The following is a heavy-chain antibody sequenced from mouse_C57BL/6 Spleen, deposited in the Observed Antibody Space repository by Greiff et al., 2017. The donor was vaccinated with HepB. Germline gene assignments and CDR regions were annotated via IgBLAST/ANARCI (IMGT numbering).Heavy chain of an antibody. V-gene: IGHV5-17*01. Sequence: EVKLEESGGGLVKPGGSLKLSCAASGFTFSDYGMHWVRQAPEKGLEWVAYISSGSSTIYYADTVKGRFTISRDNAKNTLFLQMTSLRSEDTAMYYCARCYYGYAMDYWGQGTSVTVSS. J-gene: IGHJ4*01. CDR2: ISSGSSTI. CDR3: ARCYYGYAMDY. CDR1: GFTFSDYG. D-gene: IGHD1-1*01.